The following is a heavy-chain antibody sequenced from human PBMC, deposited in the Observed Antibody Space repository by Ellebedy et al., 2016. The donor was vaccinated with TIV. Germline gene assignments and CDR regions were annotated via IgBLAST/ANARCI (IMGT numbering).Heavy chain of an antibody. D-gene: IGHD6-19*01. Sequence: SETLSLXCTVSGGSISSYYWSWIRQPAGKGLEWIGRIYTSGSTNYNPSLKSRVTMSVDTSKNQFSLKLSSVTAADTAVYYCARHRYEWLVPDYWGQGTLVTVSS. CDR1: GGSISSYY. CDR2: IYTSGST. J-gene: IGHJ4*02. CDR3: ARHRYEWLVPDY. V-gene: IGHV4-4*07.